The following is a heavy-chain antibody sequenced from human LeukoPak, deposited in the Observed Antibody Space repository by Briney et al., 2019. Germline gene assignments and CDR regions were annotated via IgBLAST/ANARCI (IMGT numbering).Heavy chain of an antibody. D-gene: IGHD6-19*01. CDR3: ARDDFGIAVAGYFDY. Sequence: GRSLRLSCAASGFTFSSYGMHWVRQAPGKGLEWVAVIWYDGSNKYYADSVKGRFTISRDNSKNTLYLQMNSLRAEDTAVYYCARDDFGIAVAGYFDYWGQGTLVTVSS. J-gene: IGHJ4*02. CDR2: IWYDGSNK. CDR1: GFTFSSYG. V-gene: IGHV3-33*01.